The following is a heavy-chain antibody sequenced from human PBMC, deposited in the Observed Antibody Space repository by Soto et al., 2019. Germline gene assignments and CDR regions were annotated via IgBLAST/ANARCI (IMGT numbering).Heavy chain of an antibody. J-gene: IGHJ4*02. Sequence: PGGSLRLSCAASGFTFSSYGMHWVRQAPGKGLEWVAVIWYDGSNKYYADSVKGRFTISRDNSKNTLYLQMNSLRAEDTAVYYCARTRLGGSYYPPNDYWGQGTLVTVSS. D-gene: IGHD1-26*01. CDR3: ARTRLGGSYYPPNDY. V-gene: IGHV3-33*01. CDR1: GFTFSSYG. CDR2: IWYDGSNK.